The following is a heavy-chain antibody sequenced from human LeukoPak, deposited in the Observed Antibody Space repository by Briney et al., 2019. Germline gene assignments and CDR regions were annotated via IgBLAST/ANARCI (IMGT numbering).Heavy chain of an antibody. J-gene: IGHJ4*02. V-gene: IGHV3-72*01. D-gene: IGHD3-22*01. CDR1: GFTLSDHY. Sequence: GGTLRLSYAASGFTLSDHYMDWVPQAPGKGLEYVGRTRNKANSYTTEYAASVKGRFTISRDGSKNSMYLQMNSLKAEDTAVYHCARGDSSGYSVYWGQGTLVTVSS. CDR2: TRNKANSYTT. CDR3: ARGDSSGYSVY.